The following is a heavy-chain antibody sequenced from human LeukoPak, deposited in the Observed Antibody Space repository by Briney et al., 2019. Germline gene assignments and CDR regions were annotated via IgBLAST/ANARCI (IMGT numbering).Heavy chain of an antibody. CDR2: INPNSGGT. D-gene: IGHD3-10*01. J-gene: IGHJ5*02. CDR3: ALIGDHAWFDP. V-gene: IGHV1-2*02. Sequence: ASVKVSCKASGYTFSGYYIFWVRRAPGQGLEWMGWINPNSGGTNYAPKFQGRLTMTRDTSITTAYMELSTLRSDDTAVYYCALIGDHAWFDPWGQGTLVTVSS. CDR1: GYTFSGYY.